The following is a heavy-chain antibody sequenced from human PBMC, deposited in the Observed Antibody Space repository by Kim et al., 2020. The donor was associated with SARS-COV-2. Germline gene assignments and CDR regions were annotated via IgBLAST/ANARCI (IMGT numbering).Heavy chain of an antibody. J-gene: IGHJ4*02. V-gene: IGHV4-39*01. D-gene: IGHD3-22*01. Sequence: LKSRVTISVDTSKNQFSLKLSSVTAADTAVYYCARLVGGYYDSSGGFIDYWGQGTLVTVSS. CDR3: ARLVGGYYDSSGGFIDY.